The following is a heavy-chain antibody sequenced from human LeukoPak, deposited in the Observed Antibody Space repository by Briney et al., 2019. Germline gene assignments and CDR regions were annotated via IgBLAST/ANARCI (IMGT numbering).Heavy chain of an antibody. V-gene: IGHV4-39*01. CDR2: IYYSGST. D-gene: IGHD3-3*01. CDR3: ARSLRLNYDFWSGYYVQAGSQFDP. CDR1: GFTFSSYGMN. Sequence: SGGSLRLSCAASGFTFSSYGMNWVRQPPGKGLEWIGSIYYSGSTYYNPSLKSRVTISVDTSKNQFSLKLSSVTAADTAVYYCARSLRLNYDFWSGYYVQAGSQFDPWGQGTLVTVSS. J-gene: IGHJ5*02.